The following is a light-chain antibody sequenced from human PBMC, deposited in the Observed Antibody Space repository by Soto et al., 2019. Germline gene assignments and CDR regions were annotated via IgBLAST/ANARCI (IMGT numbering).Light chain of an antibody. CDR3: QHYNSWPPL. Sequence: EIGMTQSPGTLSVSPGETATLSCRASQSVRDNLVWYQQKPGQAPMLLIYGASTRATGIPARFSGSGSGTEFTLTISSLQSEDFAVYYCQHYNSWPPLFGPGTKVDIK. CDR1: QSVRDN. J-gene: IGKJ3*01. V-gene: IGKV3-15*01. CDR2: GAS.